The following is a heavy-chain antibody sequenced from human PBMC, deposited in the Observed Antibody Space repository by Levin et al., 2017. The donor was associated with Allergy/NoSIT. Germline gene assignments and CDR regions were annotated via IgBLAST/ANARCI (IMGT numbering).Heavy chain of an antibody. CDR3: ARDPYYNFWSGPDPRYFDF. CDR1: GFTFNDYV. Sequence: GGSLRLSCAVSGFTFNDYVMHWVRQAPGKGLEWVAIISYDGSNKYYAGSVKGRFTISRDNSKNTLSLQMNSLRAEDTAVYYCARDPYYNFWSGPDPRYFDFWGQGTLVTVSS. D-gene: IGHD3-3*01. CDR2: ISYDGSNK. J-gene: IGHJ4*02. V-gene: IGHV3-30-3*01.